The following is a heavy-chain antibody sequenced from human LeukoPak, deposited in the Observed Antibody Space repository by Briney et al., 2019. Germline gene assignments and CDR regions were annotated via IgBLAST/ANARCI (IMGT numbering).Heavy chain of an antibody. CDR1: GYTFTNYG. J-gene: IGHJ6*03. CDR2: ISAYNGNT. V-gene: IGHV1-18*01. Sequence: ASVKVSCKASGYTFTNYGINWVRQAPGQGLEWMGWISAYNGNTNYAQKLQGRVTMTTDTSTSTAYMELRSLRSDDTAVYYCATLCCGSYYMDVWGKGTTVTVSS. D-gene: IGHD2-15*01. CDR3: ATLCCGSYYMDV.